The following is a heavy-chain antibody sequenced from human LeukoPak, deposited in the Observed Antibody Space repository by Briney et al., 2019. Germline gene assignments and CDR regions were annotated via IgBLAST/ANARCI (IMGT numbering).Heavy chain of an antibody. V-gene: IGHV1-2*02. CDR3: ATEYYFDSSGTALDY. J-gene: IGHJ4*02. Sequence: ASVKVSCKASGYTFTGYSLHWVRQTPGQGLQWMGWINPNSGDTNYAQKFQGRVTMTRDTSISTAYMELSRLRSDDTAVYYCATEYYFDSSGTALDYWGQGTLVTVSS. CDR1: GYTFTGYS. CDR2: INPNSGDT. D-gene: IGHD3-22*01.